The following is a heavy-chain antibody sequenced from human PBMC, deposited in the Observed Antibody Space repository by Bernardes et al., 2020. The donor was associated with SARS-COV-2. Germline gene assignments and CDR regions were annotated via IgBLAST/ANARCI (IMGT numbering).Heavy chain of an antibody. CDR1: GYSFTSYW. V-gene: IGHV5-51*01. CDR3: ASAYSSSWYYFDY. CDR2: IYPGDSDT. Sequence: GESLKISCKGSGYSFTSYWIGWVRQMPGKGLEWLGIIYPGDSDTRYSPSFQGQVTISADKSISTAYLQWSSLKASDTAMYYCASAYSSSWYYFDYWGQGTLVTVSS. D-gene: IGHD6-13*01. J-gene: IGHJ4*02.